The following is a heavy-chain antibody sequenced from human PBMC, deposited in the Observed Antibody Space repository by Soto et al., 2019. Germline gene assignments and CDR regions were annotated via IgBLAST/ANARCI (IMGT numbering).Heavy chain of an antibody. V-gene: IGHV3-23*01. Sequence: HPWGSLRLSCAASGFTFSSYAMSWVRQAPGKGLEWVSAISGSGGSTYYADSVKGRFTISRDNSKNTLYLQMNSLRAEDTAVYYCAKDLLGRSSGYYINWFDPWGQGTQVTVSS. CDR2: ISGSGGST. CDR1: GFTFSSYA. J-gene: IGHJ5*02. CDR3: AKDLLGRSSGYYINWFDP. D-gene: IGHD3-22*01.